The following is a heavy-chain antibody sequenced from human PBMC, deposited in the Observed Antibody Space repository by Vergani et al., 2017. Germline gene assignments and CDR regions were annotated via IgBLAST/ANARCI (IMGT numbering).Heavy chain of an antibody. CDR1: GFTFSGSA. Sequence: EVQLVESGGGLVQPGGSLKLSCAASGFTFSGSAMHWVRQASGKGLEWVGRIRSKANSYATAYAASVKGRFTISRDDSKNTAYLQMNSLKTEDTAVYYCTSYRDFWSGYQKYYYYGMDVWGQGTTVTVSS. J-gene: IGHJ6*02. V-gene: IGHV3-73*01. CDR3: TSYRDFWSGYQKYYYYGMDV. CDR2: IRSKANSYAT. D-gene: IGHD3-3*01.